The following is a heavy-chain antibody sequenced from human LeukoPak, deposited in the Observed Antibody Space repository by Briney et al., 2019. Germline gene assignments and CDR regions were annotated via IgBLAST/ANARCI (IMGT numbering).Heavy chain of an antibody. J-gene: IGHJ4*02. V-gene: IGHV3-23*01. D-gene: IGHD2-21*02. CDR3: AKVGLVTAILEPFDY. CDR1: GFTFSSYA. CDR2: ISGSGGST. Sequence: PGGSLRLSCAASGFTFSSYAMSWVRQAPGKGLEWVSAISGSGGSTYYADSAKGRFTISRDNSKNTLYLQMNSLRAEDTAVYYCAKVGLVTAILEPFDYWGQGTLVTVSS.